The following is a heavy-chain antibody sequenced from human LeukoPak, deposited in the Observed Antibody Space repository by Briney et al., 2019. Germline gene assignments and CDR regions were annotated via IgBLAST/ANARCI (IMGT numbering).Heavy chain of an antibody. CDR3: AKNREPSGDYAGAFDF. Sequence: GGSLRLSCAASGFTFSSYGMHWVRQAPSKGLEWVAFIRYDGSEKHYADSVKGRFTISRDNSENTLFLQMNSLRAGDTAVYYCAKNREPSGDYAGAFDFWGQGTLVTVSS. J-gene: IGHJ4*02. D-gene: IGHD4-17*01. CDR1: GFTFSSYG. CDR2: IRYDGSEK. V-gene: IGHV3-30*02.